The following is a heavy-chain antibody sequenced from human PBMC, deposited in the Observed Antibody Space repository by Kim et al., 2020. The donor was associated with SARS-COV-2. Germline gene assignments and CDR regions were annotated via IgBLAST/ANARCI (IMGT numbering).Heavy chain of an antibody. D-gene: IGHD3-3*01. CDR1: GFIFSGSA. Sequence: GGSLRLSCAASGFIFSGSAMHWVRQASGKGLEWVGRIRSKANSYATADAASVRVRFTISRDDSKTTTYMQMNSLKTEDTAEYYCTRDPGMPLAFWYAFD. CDR3: TRDPGMPLAFWYAFD. J-gene: IGHJ3*02. CDR2: IRSKANSYAT. V-gene: IGHV3-73*01.